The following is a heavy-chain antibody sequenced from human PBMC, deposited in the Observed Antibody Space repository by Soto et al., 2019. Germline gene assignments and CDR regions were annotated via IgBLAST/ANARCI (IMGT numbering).Heavy chain of an antibody. CDR3: AKDERGSSGPMGY. CDR1: GFTFSSYA. J-gene: IGHJ4*02. CDR2: MSGSGGST. D-gene: IGHD6-19*01. Sequence: EVQLLESGGGLVQPGGSLRLSCAASGFTFSSYAMSWVRQAPGKGLEWVPAMSGSGGSTYYADSVKGRFTISRDNSKNTLYLQMNSLRAEDTAAYYCAKDERGSSGPMGYWGQGTLVTVSS. V-gene: IGHV3-23*01.